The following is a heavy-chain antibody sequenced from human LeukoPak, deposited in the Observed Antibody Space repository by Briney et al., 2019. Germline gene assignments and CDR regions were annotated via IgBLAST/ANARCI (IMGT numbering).Heavy chain of an antibody. V-gene: IGHV1-2*02. CDR2: ISVDTGGT. J-gene: IGHJ4*02. Sequence: ASVKVSCKASGYTFSGSFMHWVRQAPGQGPEWMGWISVDTGGTHYAPRFQGRVAMTRDTSFSTGYMDLSSLGSDDTAVYYCARGGSPAHFDFWGQGTLVTVSS. CDR1: GYTFSGSF. CDR3: ARGGSPAHFDF. D-gene: IGHD6-13*01.